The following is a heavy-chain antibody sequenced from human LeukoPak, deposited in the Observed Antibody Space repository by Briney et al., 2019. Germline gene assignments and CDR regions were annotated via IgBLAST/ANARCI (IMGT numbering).Heavy chain of an antibody. D-gene: IGHD3-10*01. CDR2: INAGNGNT. J-gene: IGHJ4*02. Sequence: ASVKVSCKASGYTSTSYAMHWVRQAPGQRLEWMGWINAGNGNTKYSQKFQGRVTITRDTSASTAYMELSSLRSEDTAVYYCARDGLYGSGSYPLDYWGQGTLVTVSS. CDR3: ARDGLYGSGSYPLDY. V-gene: IGHV1-3*01. CDR1: GYTSTSYA.